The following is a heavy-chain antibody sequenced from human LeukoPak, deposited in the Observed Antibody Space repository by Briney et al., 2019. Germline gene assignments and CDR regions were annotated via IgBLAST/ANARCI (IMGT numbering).Heavy chain of an antibody. V-gene: IGHV3-30*03. CDR1: GFTFSTYG. Sequence: PGGSLRLSCAASGFTFSTYGMHWVRQVPGKGLEWVAVISYDASDKHYAESVKGRFTISRDNSKNTLYLQMNSLRAEDTAVYYCARGAPMVSPYYFDYWGQGTLVTVSS. CDR2: ISYDASDK. D-gene: IGHD5-18*01. CDR3: ARGAPMVSPYYFDY. J-gene: IGHJ4*02.